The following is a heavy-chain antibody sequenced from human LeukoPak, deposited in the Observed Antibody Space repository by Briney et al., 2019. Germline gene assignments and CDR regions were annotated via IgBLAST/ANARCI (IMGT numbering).Heavy chain of an antibody. CDR1: GFTFSSYG. J-gene: IGHJ4*02. CDR2: ISYDGTNK. D-gene: IGHD3-16*01. Sequence: GGSLRLSCAASGFTFSSYGMHWVRQAPGKGLEWVTFISYDGTNKYYADSVKGRFTISRDNSKNTLYLQMNSLRAEDTAVYYCAKESSSYYEYVWGTHIDYWGQGTLVTVSS. CDR3: AKESSSYYEYVWGTHIDY. V-gene: IGHV3-30*18.